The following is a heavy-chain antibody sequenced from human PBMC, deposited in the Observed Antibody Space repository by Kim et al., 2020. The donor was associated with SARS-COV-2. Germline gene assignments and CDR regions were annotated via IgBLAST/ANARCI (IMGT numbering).Heavy chain of an antibody. CDR3: TTSRGSGKRGRYYYYGMDV. Sequence: GGSLRLSCAASGFTFSNAWMSWVRQAPGKGLEWVGRIKSKTDGGTTDYAAPVKGRFTISRDDSKNTLYLQMNSLKTEDTAVYYCTTSRGSGKRGRYYYYGMDVWGQGTTVTVSS. D-gene: IGHD3-10*01. CDR2: IKSKTDGGTT. V-gene: IGHV3-15*01. CDR1: GFTFSNAW. J-gene: IGHJ6*02.